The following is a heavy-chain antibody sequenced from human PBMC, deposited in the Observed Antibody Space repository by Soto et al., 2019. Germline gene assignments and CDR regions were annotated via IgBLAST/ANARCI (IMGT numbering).Heavy chain of an antibody. Sequence: GCLRISCAAAGFTFKSYSMNWVRQAPGKELEWVSYISSSSSTIYYADSVKGRFTISRDNAKNSLYLQMNSLRDEDTAVYYCASLVELPFAFSYFYGMDVWGPGTTVTLSS. D-gene: IGHD1-7*01. CDR1: GFTFKSYS. V-gene: IGHV3-48*02. CDR3: ASLVELPFAFSYFYGMDV. J-gene: IGHJ6*01. CDR2: ISSSSSTI.